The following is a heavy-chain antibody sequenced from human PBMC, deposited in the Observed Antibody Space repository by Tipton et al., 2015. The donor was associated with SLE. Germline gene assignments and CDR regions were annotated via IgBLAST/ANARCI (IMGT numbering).Heavy chain of an antibody. D-gene: IGHD5-18*01. CDR2: IYYSGST. CDR3: ASNSNAFDI. J-gene: IGHJ3*02. Sequence: LRLSCTVSGGSISSSSYYWGWIRQPPGKGLEWIGSIYYSGSTYYNPSLKSRVTISVDTSKNQFSLKLSSVTAADTAVYYCASNSNAFDIWGQGTMVTVSS. V-gene: IGHV4-39*01. CDR1: GGSISSSSYY.